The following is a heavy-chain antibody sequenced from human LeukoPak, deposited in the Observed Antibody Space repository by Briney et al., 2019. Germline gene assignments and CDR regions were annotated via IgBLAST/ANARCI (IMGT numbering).Heavy chain of an antibody. CDR1: GGSISSSSYY. J-gene: IGHJ6*03. V-gene: IGHV4-39*01. Sequence: PSETLSLTCTVSGGSISSSSYYWGWIRPPPGKGLEWIGSIYYSGSTYYNPSLKSRVTISVDTSKNQFSLKLSSVTAADTAVYYCATRKSTVTSYYYYYHMDVWGKGTTVTVSS. CDR2: IYYSGST. D-gene: IGHD4-11*01. CDR3: ATRKSTVTSYYYYYHMDV.